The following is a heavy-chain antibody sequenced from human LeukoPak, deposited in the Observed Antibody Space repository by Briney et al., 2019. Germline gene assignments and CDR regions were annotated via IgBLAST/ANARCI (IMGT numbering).Heavy chain of an antibody. Sequence: PGGSLRLSCAASGFTVSNSGIHWVRQAPGKGLEWVAVFSHDGSSTYYADSVKGRFTISRDNSKNTLHLQMNSLRADDTAVYYCTGPKWGLHYFDYWGQGALVTVSS. V-gene: IGHV3-30-3*01. J-gene: IGHJ4*02. CDR1: GFTVSNSG. CDR2: FSHDGSST. CDR3: TGPKWGLHYFDY. D-gene: IGHD2-8*01.